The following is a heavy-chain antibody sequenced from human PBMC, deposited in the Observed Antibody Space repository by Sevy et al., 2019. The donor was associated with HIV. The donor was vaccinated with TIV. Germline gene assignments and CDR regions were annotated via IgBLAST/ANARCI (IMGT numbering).Heavy chain of an antibody. D-gene: IGHD6-19*01. Sequence: SETLSLTCTVSGGSISSYYWNWIRQPPGKGLEWIGYIYYSGSTNYNPSLKSRVTISVDTSKNQFSLKLSSVTAADRAVYYCARTVLGRAGAGTHNWFDPWGQGTLVTVSS. J-gene: IGHJ5*02. CDR1: GGSISSYY. V-gene: IGHV4-59*01. CDR2: IYYSGST. CDR3: ARTVLGRAGAGTHNWFDP.